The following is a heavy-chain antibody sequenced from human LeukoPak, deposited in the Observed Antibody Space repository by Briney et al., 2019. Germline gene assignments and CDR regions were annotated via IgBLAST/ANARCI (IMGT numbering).Heavy chain of an antibody. J-gene: IGHJ4*02. CDR1: GGSISCYY. CDR2: IYYSGST. CDR3: AGDRRGYSYGSFDY. D-gene: IGHD5-18*01. Sequence: PSETLSLTCTVSGGSISCYYWSWIRQPPGKGLEWIGYIYYSGSTNYNPSLKSRVTISVDTSKNQFSLKLSSVTAADTAVYYCAGDRRGYSYGSFDYWGKGTLVTVSS. V-gene: IGHV4-59*08.